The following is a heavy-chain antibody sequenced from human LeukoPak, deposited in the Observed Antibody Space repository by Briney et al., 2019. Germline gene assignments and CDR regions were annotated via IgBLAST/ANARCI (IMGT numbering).Heavy chain of an antibody. CDR3: TRNRVAAAGDD. V-gene: IGHV3-7*01. J-gene: IGHJ1*01. CDR1: GFTFSSCW. Sequence: GGTLRLSCAASGFTFSSCWMTWVSHAPGKGLERVANIRPDGSGTYYLDPAKGRFTIARDNAKNSLYLQMNSLRTKDAAVYYCTRNRVAAAGDDWGQGTLVTVSS. D-gene: IGHD6-13*01. CDR2: IRPDGSGT.